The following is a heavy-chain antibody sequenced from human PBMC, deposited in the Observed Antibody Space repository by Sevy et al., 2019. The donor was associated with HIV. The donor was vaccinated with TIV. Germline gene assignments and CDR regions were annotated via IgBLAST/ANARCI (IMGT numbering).Heavy chain of an antibody. CDR3: VKEKEGSGYSRVPFDY. D-gene: IGHD6-13*01. CDR2: ISSNGRST. J-gene: IGHJ4*02. CDR1: GFTFSSYA. Sequence: GGSLRLSCSASGFTFSSYAMHWVRQAPGKGLEYVSAISSNGRSTYYADSVKGRFTISRDNSKNTLYLQMSSLRAEDTAVYYCVKEKEGSGYSRVPFDYWGQGTLVTVSS. V-gene: IGHV3-64D*06.